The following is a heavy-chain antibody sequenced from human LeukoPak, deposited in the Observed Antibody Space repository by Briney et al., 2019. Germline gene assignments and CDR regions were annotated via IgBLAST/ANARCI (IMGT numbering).Heavy chain of an antibody. D-gene: IGHD3-10*01. J-gene: IGHJ4*02. CDR3: AIYPRVLWFGAIDY. Sequence: PSETLSLTCTVSGGSISSSSYYWGWIRQPPGKGLEWIGSIYYSGSTYYNPSLKSRVTISVDTSKNQFSLKLSSVTAADTAVYYCAIYPRVLWFGAIDYWGQGTLVTVSS. CDR1: GGSISSSSYY. CDR2: IYYSGST. V-gene: IGHV4-39*07.